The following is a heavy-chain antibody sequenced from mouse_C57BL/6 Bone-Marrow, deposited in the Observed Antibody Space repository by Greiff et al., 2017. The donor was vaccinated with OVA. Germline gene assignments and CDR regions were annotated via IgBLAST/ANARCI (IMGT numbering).Heavy chain of an antibody. CDR1: GYTFTDYY. V-gene: IGHV1-19*01. J-gene: IGHJ1*03. CDR2: INPYNGGT. Sequence: EVQLKESGPVLVKPGASVKMSCKASGYTFTDYYMNWVKQSHGKSLEWIGVINPYNGGTSYNQKFKGKATLTVDKSSSTAYMELNSLTSEDSAVYYCATLLRLGYWYFDVWGTGTTVTVSS. D-gene: IGHD2-12*01. CDR3: ATLLRLGYWYFDV.